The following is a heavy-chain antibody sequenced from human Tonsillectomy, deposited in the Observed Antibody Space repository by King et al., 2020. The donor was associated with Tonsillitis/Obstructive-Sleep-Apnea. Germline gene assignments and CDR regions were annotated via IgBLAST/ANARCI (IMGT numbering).Heavy chain of an antibody. D-gene: IGHD1-26*01. Sequence: VQLVESGGGLVQPGGSLRLSCAASGFTFSSYDMHWVRQTTGKGLEWVSAIGTAGDTYYPGSVKGRFTISRENAKNSLYLQMHSLRAGDTAVYYCARGNYRWAVGAPPDYWGQGTLVTVSS. CDR2: IGTAGDT. V-gene: IGHV3-13*04. CDR3: ARGNYRWAVGAPPDY. CDR1: GFTFSSYD. J-gene: IGHJ4*02.